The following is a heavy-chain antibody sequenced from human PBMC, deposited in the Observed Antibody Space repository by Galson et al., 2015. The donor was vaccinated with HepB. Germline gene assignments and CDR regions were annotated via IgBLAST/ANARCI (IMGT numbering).Heavy chain of an antibody. V-gene: IGHV4-59*08. Sequence: SETLSLTCTVSGGSISTYYWNWIRQPPGKGLEWIGYIYYSGSTNYNPSLRSRVTISVDTSKNQFSLKLSSVTAADTAVYYCARPYYDILTGLRGPWYFDLWGRGTLVTVSS. J-gene: IGHJ2*01. CDR3: ARPYYDILTGLRGPWYFDL. CDR1: GGSISTYY. CDR2: IYYSGST. D-gene: IGHD3-9*01.